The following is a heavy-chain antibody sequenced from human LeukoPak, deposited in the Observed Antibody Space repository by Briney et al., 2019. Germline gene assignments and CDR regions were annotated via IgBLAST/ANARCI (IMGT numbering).Heavy chain of an antibody. CDR3: ARDSGGYDFGPFDY. V-gene: IGHV3-33*01. Sequence: GGSLRLSCAASGFTFSSYGMHWVRQAPGKGLEWVAVIWYDGSNKYYADSVKGRFTISRDNSKNTLYLQMNSLRAEDTAVYCCARDSGGYDFGPFDYWGQGTLVTVSS. D-gene: IGHD5-12*01. CDR2: IWYDGSNK. CDR1: GFTFSSYG. J-gene: IGHJ4*02.